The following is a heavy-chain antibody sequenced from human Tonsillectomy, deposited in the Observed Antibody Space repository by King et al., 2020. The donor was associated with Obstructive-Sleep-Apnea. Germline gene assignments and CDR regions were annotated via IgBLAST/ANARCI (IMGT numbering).Heavy chain of an antibody. Sequence: QLQESGPGLVKPSETLSLTCTVSGGSISSRSNYWGWIRQPPGKGLEWIGRIHYSGSTYYNPSLKSRVTISVDTSKNQFSLKLSSVTAADTAVYYCARRYCSGGSCYFFDYWGQGTLVTVSS. D-gene: IGHD2-15*01. J-gene: IGHJ4*02. V-gene: IGHV4-39*07. CDR1: GGSISSRSNY. CDR3: ARRYCSGGSCYFFDY. CDR2: IHYSGST.